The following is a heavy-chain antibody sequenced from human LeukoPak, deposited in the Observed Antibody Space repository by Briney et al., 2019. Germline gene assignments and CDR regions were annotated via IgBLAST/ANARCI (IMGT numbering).Heavy chain of an antibody. D-gene: IGHD3-22*01. Sequence: ASVKVSCKASGYTFTGYYIHWVRQAPGQGLEWMGWINPNSGGTNYAQKFQGRVTMTRDTSISTAYMELSRLRSDDTAVYYCARGNYYDSSGYWALGAFDIWGQGTMVTVSS. CDR1: GYTFTGYY. CDR2: INPNSGGT. CDR3: ARGNYYDSSGYWALGAFDI. V-gene: IGHV1-2*02. J-gene: IGHJ3*02.